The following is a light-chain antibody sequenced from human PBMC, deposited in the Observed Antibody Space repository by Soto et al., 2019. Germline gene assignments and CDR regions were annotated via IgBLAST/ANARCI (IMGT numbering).Light chain of an antibody. V-gene: IGLV2-14*03. Sequence: QSARAQPASVSGSPGQSITMSCTGTSSDDGGYKYVSWYKHHPGKAPKLIIYDVGYRPSGVSNRFSGSKSGNTASLTISGLQAEDESDYYCSSYTSSSTSYVVFGGGTKLTVL. CDR1: SSDDGGYKY. CDR3: SSYTSSSTSYVV. J-gene: IGLJ2*01. CDR2: DVG.